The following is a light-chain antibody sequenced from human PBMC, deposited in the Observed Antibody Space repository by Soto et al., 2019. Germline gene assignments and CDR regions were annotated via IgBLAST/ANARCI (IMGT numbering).Light chain of an antibody. CDR2: AAS. V-gene: IGKV1-12*01. CDR3: QQANSKLRT. Sequence: DIQMTQPPSAVSASAGDRDTITCRASQGISSWLAWYQQKPGKAPHLLIYAASSLHSGVPSRFSGSGSGTDFTLTISSLQPEDFATYYCQQANSKLRTFGQGTKVDIK. CDR1: QGISSW. J-gene: IGKJ1*01.